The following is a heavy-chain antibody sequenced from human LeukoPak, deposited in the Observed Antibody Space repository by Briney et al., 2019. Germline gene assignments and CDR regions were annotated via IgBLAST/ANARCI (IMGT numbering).Heavy chain of an antibody. V-gene: IGHV2-5*01. CDR1: GFSLNTSGVG. J-gene: IGHJ5*02. Sequence: SAPALVNPTQTLTLTCTFSGFSLNTSGVGVGWIRQTPGKALEWLALIYWNDDKRYSPSLKSRLTISKDTSKNQVVLTMTNMDPVDTATYYCARSYSDYDYFNNWFDPWGQGTLVTVSS. CDR2: IYWNDDK. CDR3: ARSYSDYDYFNNWFDP. D-gene: IGHD5-12*01.